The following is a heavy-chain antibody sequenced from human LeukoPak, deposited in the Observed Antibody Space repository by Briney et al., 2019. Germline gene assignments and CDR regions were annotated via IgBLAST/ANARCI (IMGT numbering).Heavy chain of an antibody. J-gene: IGHJ6*03. V-gene: IGHV4-39*07. CDR2: IYYSGST. CDR3: ARVSWFPGTSYYFMDV. Sequence: SETLSLTCTVSGGSISSSSYYWGWIRQPPGKGLEWIGSIYYSGSTYYNPSVKSRVTISVDTSKNQFSLKLNSVTAADTAVYYCARVSWFPGTSYYFMDVWGKGTTVTVSS. D-gene: IGHD1-1*01. CDR1: GGSISSSSYY.